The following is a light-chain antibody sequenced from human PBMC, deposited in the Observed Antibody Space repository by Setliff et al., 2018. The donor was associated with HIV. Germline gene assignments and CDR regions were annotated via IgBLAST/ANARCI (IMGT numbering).Light chain of an antibody. CDR2: DVS. V-gene: IGLV2-14*01. CDR3: SSYTSSSTLVV. Sequence: QSALTQPASVSGSPGQSITISCTGTSSDVGGYNHVSWYQQHPGKAPKVMIYDVSNRPSGVSYRLSGSKSGNTASLTISGLQAEDEADYYCSSYTSSSTLVVFGGGTKVTV. J-gene: IGLJ2*01. CDR1: SSDVGGYNH.